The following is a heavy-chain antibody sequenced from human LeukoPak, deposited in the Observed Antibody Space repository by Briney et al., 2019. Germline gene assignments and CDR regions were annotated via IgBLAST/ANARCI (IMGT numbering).Heavy chain of an antibody. V-gene: IGHV7-4-1*02. CDR3: AGRYSGYDWATKLSYSMGV. CDR2: INTNTGNP. D-gene: IGHD5-12*01. CDR1: GYTFTSYA. J-gene: IGHJ6*02. Sequence: GASVKVSCKASGYTFTSYAMNWVRQAPGQGLEWMGWINTNTGNPTYAQGFTGRFVFSLDTSVSTAYLQISSLKAEDTAVYYCAGRYSGYDWATKLSYSMGVWGQGTTVTVSS.